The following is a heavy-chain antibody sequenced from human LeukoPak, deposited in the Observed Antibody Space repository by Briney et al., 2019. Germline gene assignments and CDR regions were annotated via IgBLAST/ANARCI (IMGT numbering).Heavy chain of an antibody. J-gene: IGHJ4*02. CDR1: GFAFSRYD. D-gene: IGHD4/OR15-4a*01. CDR3: ARRAGAYSHPYDY. CDR2: IYSDNT. Sequence: QSGGSLRLSCAASGFAFSRYDMSWVRQAPGKGLEWVSFIYSDNTHYSDSVKGRFTISRDNSKNTLYLQMNSLRAEDTAVYYCARRAGAYSHPYDYWGQGTLVTVSS. V-gene: IGHV3-53*01.